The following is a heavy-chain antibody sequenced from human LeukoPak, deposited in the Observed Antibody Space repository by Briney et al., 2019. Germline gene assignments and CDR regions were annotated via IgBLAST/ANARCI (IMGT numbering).Heavy chain of an antibody. J-gene: IGHJ3*02. CDR3: ARPFGIAAAGFDAFDI. CDR1: GGSISSSSYY. V-gene: IGHV4-39*01. Sequence: PSETLSLTCTVSGGSISSSSYYWGWIRQPPGKGLEWIGSIYYSGSTYYNPSLKSRVTISVDTSKNQFSLKLSSVTAADTAVYYCARPFGIAAAGFDAFDIWGQGTMVTVSS. CDR2: IYYSGST. D-gene: IGHD6-13*01.